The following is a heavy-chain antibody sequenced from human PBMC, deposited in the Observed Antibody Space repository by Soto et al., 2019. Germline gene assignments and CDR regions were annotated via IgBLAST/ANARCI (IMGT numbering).Heavy chain of an antibody. CDR2: IYYSGST. J-gene: IGHJ4*02. CDR3: ARHGGDIAVAGHDY. D-gene: IGHD6-19*01. Sequence: SETLSLTCTVSCGSISSSSYYWGWIREPPGKGLEWIGSIYYSGSTYYNPSLKSRVTISVDTSKNQFSLKLSSVTAADTAVYYCARHGGDIAVAGHDYWGQGTLVTVSS. CDR1: CGSISSSSYY. V-gene: IGHV4-39*01.